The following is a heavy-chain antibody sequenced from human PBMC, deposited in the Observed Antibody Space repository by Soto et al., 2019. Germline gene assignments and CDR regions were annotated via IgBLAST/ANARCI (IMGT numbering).Heavy chain of an antibody. CDR2: IYHRGST. D-gene: IGHD5-18*01. Sequence: SETLSLTCGVSGGSIRRRGYSLSWIRQPPGKGLEGIGYIYHRGSTYYHPSLKSRVTISVDRSKNQFSLKLSSVTAADTAVYYCARGWGYSYANDAFDIWGQGTMVTVSS. J-gene: IGHJ3*02. V-gene: IGHV4-30-2*01. CDR1: GGSIRRRGYS. CDR3: ARGWGYSYANDAFDI.